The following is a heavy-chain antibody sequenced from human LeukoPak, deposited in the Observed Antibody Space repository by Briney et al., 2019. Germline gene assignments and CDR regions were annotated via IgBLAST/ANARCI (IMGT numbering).Heavy chain of an antibody. D-gene: IGHD3-22*01. V-gene: IGHV3-72*01. CDR1: GFTFSSYW. CDR2: SRNKANSYTT. Sequence: GGSLRLSCAASGFTFSSYWMNWVRQAPGKGLEWVGRSRNKANSYTTEYAASVKGRFTISRDDSKNSVSLQMNSLETEDTAVYYCSRGKDSSGHYFPDYWGQGTLVTVSS. CDR3: SRGKDSSGHYFPDY. J-gene: IGHJ4*02.